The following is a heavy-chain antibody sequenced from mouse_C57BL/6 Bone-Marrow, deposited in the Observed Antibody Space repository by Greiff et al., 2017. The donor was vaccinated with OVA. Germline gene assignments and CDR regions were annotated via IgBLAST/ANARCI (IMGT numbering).Heavy chain of an antibody. D-gene: IGHD2-2*01. CDR1: GYTFTSYG. Sequence: QVHVKQSGAELARPGASVKLSCKASGYTFTSYGISWVKQRTGQGLEWIGEIYPRSGNTYYNEKFKGKATLTADKSSSTAYMELRSLTSEDSAVYCCARPRSTMVTSRFDYWGQGTTLTVSS. V-gene: IGHV1-81*01. CDR2: IYPRSGNT. CDR3: ARPRSTMVTSRFDY. J-gene: IGHJ2*01.